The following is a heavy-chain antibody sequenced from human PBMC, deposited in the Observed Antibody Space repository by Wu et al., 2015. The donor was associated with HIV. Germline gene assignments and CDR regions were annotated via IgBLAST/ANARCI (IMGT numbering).Heavy chain of an antibody. V-gene: IGHV1-46*01. D-gene: IGHD3-22*01. Sequence: QVQLVQSGAAVKKPGASVKVSCTTFGYTFINNFLHWVRQAPGQGPEWMGVINPRSDSTTYAQPFEGRLTMTRDTSKNTMYMELSSLTSEDTATYYCARERVDYDSGGYRAHRGYYFDYWGQGTLVIVSS. CDR3: ARERVDYDSGGYRAHRGYYFDY. CDR2: INPRSDST. CDR1: GYTFINNF. J-gene: IGHJ4*02.